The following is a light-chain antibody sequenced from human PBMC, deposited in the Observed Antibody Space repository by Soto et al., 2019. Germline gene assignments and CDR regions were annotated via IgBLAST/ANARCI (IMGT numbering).Light chain of an antibody. J-gene: IGLJ1*01. CDR1: SSNIGGNS. CDR3: GSWERSLSAYV. V-gene: IGLV1-51*01. CDR2: DDN. Sequence: QSALTQPPSVSAAPGQKVTISCSGSSSNIGGNSVFWYQQLPGTAPTLLNYDDNKRPSGIPARFSGSKSGSSATLGITGLQTGDEAEYYCGSWERSLSAYVLGTGTKV.